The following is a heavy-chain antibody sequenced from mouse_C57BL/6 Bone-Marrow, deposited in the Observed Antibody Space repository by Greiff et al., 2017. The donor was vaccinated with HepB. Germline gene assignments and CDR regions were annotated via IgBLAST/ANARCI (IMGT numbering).Heavy chain of an antibody. CDR2: INPSNGGT. V-gene: IGHV1-53*01. CDR1: GYTFTSYW. Sequence: QVQLQQPGTELVKPGASVKLSCKASGYTFTSYWMHWVKQRPGQGLEWIGNINPSNGGTNYNEKFKSKATLTVDKSSSTAYMQLSSLTSEDSAVYYCARGGPNWDVWYFDVWGTGTTVTVSS. CDR3: ARGGPNWDVWYFDV. D-gene: IGHD4-1*01. J-gene: IGHJ1*03.